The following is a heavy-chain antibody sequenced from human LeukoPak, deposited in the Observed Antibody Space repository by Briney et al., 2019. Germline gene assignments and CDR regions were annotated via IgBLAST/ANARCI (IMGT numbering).Heavy chain of an antibody. D-gene: IGHD3-9*01. CDR3: AKDAQGILRYFDWLSRSYYYYMDV. CDR1: GFTFSSYG. CDR2: IRYDGSNK. V-gene: IGHV3-30*02. J-gene: IGHJ6*03. Sequence: GGSLRLSCAASGFTFSSYGMHWVRQAPGKGLEWVAFIRYDGSNKYYADSVKGRFTISRDNSKNTLYLQMNSLRAEDTAVYYCAKDAQGILRYFDWLSRSYYYYMDVWGKGTTVTISS.